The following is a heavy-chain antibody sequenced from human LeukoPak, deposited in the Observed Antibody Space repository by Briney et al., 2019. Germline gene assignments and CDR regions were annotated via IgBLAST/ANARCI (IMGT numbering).Heavy chain of an antibody. CDR3: ASLGSSVAAAFDI. D-gene: IGHD6-19*01. V-gene: IGHV4-34*01. J-gene: IGHJ3*02. CDR1: GGSFSGYY. CDR2: INHSGST. Sequence: SETLSFTCAVYGGSFSGYYWSWIRQPPGKGLEWIGEINHSGSTNYNPSLKSRVAISVDTSKNQFSLKLSSVTAADTAVYYCASLGSSVAAAFDIWGQGTMVTVSS.